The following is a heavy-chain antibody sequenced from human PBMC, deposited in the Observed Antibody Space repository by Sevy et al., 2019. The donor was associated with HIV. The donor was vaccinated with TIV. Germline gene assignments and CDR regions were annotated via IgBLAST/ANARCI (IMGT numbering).Heavy chain of an antibody. V-gene: IGHV3-53*01. Sequence: GGSLRLSCAASGLTVSTNYINWVRQAPGKGLEWVSSIYSGGNTYYADSVKGRFTISRDNSKNTLYLQMNSLRADDTAVYYCARGGPGSGWAGGGAFDIWGQGTMVTVSS. CDR2: IYSGGNT. CDR1: GLTVSTNY. CDR3: ARGGPGSGWAGGGAFDI. J-gene: IGHJ3*02. D-gene: IGHD6-19*01.